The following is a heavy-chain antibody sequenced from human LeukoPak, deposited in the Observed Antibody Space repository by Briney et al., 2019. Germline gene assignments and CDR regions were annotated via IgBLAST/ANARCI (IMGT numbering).Heavy chain of an antibody. Sequence: GGSLRLSCAASGSTFSSYWMSWVRQVPGKGLEWVALIKQDGSEKYYVDSMKGRFAISRDNGKNSLYLQMNSLRAEDTAVYYCARGGTSSYYYYFYMDVWGRGTMVTVSS. CDR3: ARGGTSSYYYYFYMDV. CDR1: GSTFSSYW. V-gene: IGHV3-7*01. D-gene: IGHD2-2*01. CDR2: IKQDGSEK. J-gene: IGHJ6*03.